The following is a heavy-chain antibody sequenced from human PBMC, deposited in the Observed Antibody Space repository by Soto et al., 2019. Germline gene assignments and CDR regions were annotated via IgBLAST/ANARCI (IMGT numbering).Heavy chain of an antibody. D-gene: IGHD5-12*01. V-gene: IGHV4-4*02. CDR1: DGSIRTTNW. CDR2: IYHSGST. Sequence: HVLLQESGPGLVKPSGTLSLTCDVSDGSIRTTNWWSWVRKPPGQGLEWIGEIYHSGSTKYNPSRKSRVTISVDKSKNQLSLKLTSVTATDTAVYYCARDRGYRNNDAFDIWGQGTLVTVSS. J-gene: IGHJ3*02. CDR3: ARDRGYRNNDAFDI.